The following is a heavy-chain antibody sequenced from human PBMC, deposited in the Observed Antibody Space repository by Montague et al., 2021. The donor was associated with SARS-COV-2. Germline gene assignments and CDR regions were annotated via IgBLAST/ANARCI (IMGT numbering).Heavy chain of an antibody. D-gene: IGHD3-22*01. J-gene: IGHJ4*02. Sequence: SETLSLTCAVYGGSFICYYCSWIRQPPGKGLLLIGEIHHSGSTNYNPSLKSRVTISVDTSKNQFSLKLSSVTAADTAVSYCARATLGITMIVVVMTAIDYYFDDWGQGNLVTVSS. V-gene: IGHV4-34*01. CDR2: IHHSGST. CDR1: GGSFICYY. CDR3: ARATLGITMIVVVMTAIDYYFDD.